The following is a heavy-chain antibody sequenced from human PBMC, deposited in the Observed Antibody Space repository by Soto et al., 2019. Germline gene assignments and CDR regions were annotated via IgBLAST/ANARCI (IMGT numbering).Heavy chain of an antibody. Sequence: QVQLQESGPGLVKPSETLSLTCTVSGGSVSSGSYYWSWIRQPPGKGLEWIGYIYYSGSTNYNPSLKSRVTISVDTSKNQFSLKLSSVTAADTAVYYCATYSGWGNVFDPWGQGTLVTVSS. J-gene: IGHJ5*02. CDR2: IYYSGST. V-gene: IGHV4-61*01. D-gene: IGHD6-19*01. CDR1: GGSVSSGSYY. CDR3: ATYSGWGNVFDP.